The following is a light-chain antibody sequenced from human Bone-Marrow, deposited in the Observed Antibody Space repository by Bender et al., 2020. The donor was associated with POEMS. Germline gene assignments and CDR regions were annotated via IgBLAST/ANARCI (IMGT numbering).Light chain of an antibody. CDR2: SSH. Sequence: QSVLTQPPSASGTPGQRVTISCSGGSSNIGAHAVNWYQHLPGTAPKLLIYSSHRRPSEVPDRFSGSRSGTSASLAISASQSEDEADYYCAVWDDSLNGWVFGGGIKLTVL. J-gene: IGLJ3*02. CDR1: SSNIGAHA. V-gene: IGLV1-44*01. CDR3: AVWDDSLNGWV.